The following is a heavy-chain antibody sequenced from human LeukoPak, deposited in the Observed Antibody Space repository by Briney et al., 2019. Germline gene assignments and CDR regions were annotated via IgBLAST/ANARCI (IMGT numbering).Heavy chain of an antibody. Sequence: RAGGSLRLSCAASGFTFSSYAMSWVRQAPGKGLEWVSAISGSGGSTYYADSVKGRFTISRDNSKNTLYLQMNSLRAEDTAVYYCAKGGDNWNYRWFDPWGQGTLVTVSS. J-gene: IGHJ5*02. CDR2: ISGSGGST. CDR1: GFTFSSYA. CDR3: AKGGDNWNYRWFDP. D-gene: IGHD1-7*01. V-gene: IGHV3-23*01.